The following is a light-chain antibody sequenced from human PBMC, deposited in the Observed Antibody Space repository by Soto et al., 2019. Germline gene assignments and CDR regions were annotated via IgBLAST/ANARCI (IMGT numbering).Light chain of an antibody. CDR1: QSINSN. V-gene: IGKV3-15*01. CDR2: RAS. J-gene: IGKJ2*01. CDR3: QQYYDWPEYT. Sequence: ETVMTQSPATLSVSPGERATLSCRSSQSINSNLAWYQQKPCQAPRLLIYRASTRATGISARFSGSGSGTEFTLTISSLQSEAFTIYYCQQYYDWPEYTFGQGTKLEIK.